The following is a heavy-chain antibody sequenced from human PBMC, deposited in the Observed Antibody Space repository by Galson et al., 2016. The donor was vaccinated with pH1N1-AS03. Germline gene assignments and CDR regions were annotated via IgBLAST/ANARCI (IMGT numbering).Heavy chain of an antibody. Sequence: SLRLSCAASGFIFSAYSMHWVRQAPGKGPEYVSAISNDGATIYYVDSVKGRFTISRDNSKNTLDLQMSSLRPEDTAMYYCVSRAGSDPFYVWGQGTKVTVSS. CDR3: VSRAGSDPFYV. J-gene: IGHJ3*01. CDR1: GFIFSAYS. CDR2: ISNDGATI. V-gene: IGHV3-64D*08. D-gene: IGHD2-15*01.